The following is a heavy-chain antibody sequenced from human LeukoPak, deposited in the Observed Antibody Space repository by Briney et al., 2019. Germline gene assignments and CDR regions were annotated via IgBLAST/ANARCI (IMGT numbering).Heavy chain of an antibody. Sequence: GASVKVSCMASGYTFTSYGISWVRQAPGQGLEWMGWISAYNGNTNYAQKLQGRVTMTTDTSTSTAYMELRSLRSDDTAVYYCATSLIAVAGTNGFYWGQGTLVTVSS. CDR3: ATSLIAVAGTNGFY. CDR1: GYTFTSYG. V-gene: IGHV1-18*01. J-gene: IGHJ4*02. D-gene: IGHD6-19*01. CDR2: ISAYNGNT.